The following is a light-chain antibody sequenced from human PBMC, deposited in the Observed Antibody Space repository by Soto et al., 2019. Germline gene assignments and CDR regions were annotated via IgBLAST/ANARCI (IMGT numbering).Light chain of an antibody. CDR1: NIGSKV. Sequence: SYELTQPPSVSVAPGQTARISCGGDNIGSKVVHWFQQKPGQAPLLVVYSDRDRASGIPARFSGSNSGNSATLTISRVEGGDEADYYCQVWDSTSAHPYVFGTGTKVTVL. CDR3: QVWDSTSAHPYV. J-gene: IGLJ1*01. CDR2: SDR. V-gene: IGLV3-21*02.